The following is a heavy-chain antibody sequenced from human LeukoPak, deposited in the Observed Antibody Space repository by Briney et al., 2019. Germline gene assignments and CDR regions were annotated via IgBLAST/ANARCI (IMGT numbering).Heavy chain of an antibody. J-gene: IGHJ4*02. D-gene: IGHD6-19*01. CDR1: GGSISSYY. CDR3: ARRSSGWIDY. Sequence: SETLSLTCTVSGGSISSYYWSWIRQPPGKGLEWIGTIHYSGTTYHNPSLKSRVTISVDTSKNQFSLKLSSVTAADTAVYYCARRSSGWIDYWGQGTLVTVSS. V-gene: IGHV4-59*04. CDR2: IHYSGTT.